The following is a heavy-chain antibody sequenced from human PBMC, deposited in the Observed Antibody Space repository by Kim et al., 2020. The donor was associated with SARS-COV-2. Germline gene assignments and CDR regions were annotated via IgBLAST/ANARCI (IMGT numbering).Heavy chain of an antibody. D-gene: IGHD3-3*01. CDR1: GGSISSGGYY. Sequence: SETLSLTCTVSGGSISSGGYYWSWIRQHPGKGLEWIGYIYYSGSTYYNPSLKSRVTISVDTSKNQFSLKLSSVTAADTAVYYCARRIFLEWLGFGAFDIWGQGTMVTVSS. CDR2: IYYSGST. CDR3: ARRIFLEWLGFGAFDI. V-gene: IGHV4-31*03. J-gene: IGHJ3*02.